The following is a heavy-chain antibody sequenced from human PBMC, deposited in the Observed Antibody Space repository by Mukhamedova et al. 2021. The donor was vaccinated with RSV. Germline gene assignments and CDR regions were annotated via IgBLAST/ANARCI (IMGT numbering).Heavy chain of an antibody. CDR3: ARDIDVPGALDI. J-gene: IGHJ3*02. V-gene: IGHV1-18*01. Sequence: GWISAYNGNTNYAQKLQGRVAMTTDTATGPAYMELGSLRADGAAVYYCARDIDVPGALDIWGQGTMVSVSS. CDR2: ISAYNGNT.